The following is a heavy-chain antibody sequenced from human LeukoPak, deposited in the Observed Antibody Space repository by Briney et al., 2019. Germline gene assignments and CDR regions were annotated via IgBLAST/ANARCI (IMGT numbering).Heavy chain of an antibody. J-gene: IGHJ3*02. CDR3: ARARNYYDSSGPTSDAFDI. V-gene: IGHV4-34*01. CDR1: GGPFGGYY. CDR2: INHSGST. D-gene: IGHD3-22*01. Sequence: PSETLSLTCAVYGGPFGGYYWSWIRQPPGKGLEWIGEINHSGSTNYNPSLKSRVTISVDTSKNQFSLKLSSVTAADTAVYYCARARNYYDSSGPTSDAFDIWGQGTMVTVSS.